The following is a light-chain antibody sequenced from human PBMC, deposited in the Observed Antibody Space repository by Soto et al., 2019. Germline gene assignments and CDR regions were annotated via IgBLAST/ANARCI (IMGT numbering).Light chain of an antibody. Sequence: QSALTQPASVSGSPGQSITISCTGTSSDIGSYNLVSWYQQHPGKAPKVMIYEGSKRPSGVSIRFSGSKSGNTASLTISGLQAEDEADYYCCSYAGSSTLVVFGGGTKLTVL. CDR2: EGS. J-gene: IGLJ2*01. V-gene: IGLV2-23*03. CDR1: SSDIGSYNL. CDR3: CSYAGSSTLVV.